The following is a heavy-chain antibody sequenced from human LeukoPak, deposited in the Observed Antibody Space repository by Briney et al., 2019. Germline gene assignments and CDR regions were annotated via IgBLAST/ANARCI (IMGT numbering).Heavy chain of an antibody. D-gene: IGHD4-17*01. J-gene: IGHJ3*02. Sequence: GEALQISCKGAGCGFTSYWIGWGRRMPGKGLEGRGIIYPGDWDTRYSPSFQGQVTISADKSNSTAYLQWSSLKASATAMYYCASPPHFSYGDLCAFDIWGQGTMVTVSS. CDR1: GCGFTSYW. V-gene: IGHV5-51*01. CDR3: ASPPHFSYGDLCAFDI. CDR2: IYPGDWDT.